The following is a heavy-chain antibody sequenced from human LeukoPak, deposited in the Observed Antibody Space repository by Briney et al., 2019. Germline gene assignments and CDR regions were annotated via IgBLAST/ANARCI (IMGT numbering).Heavy chain of an antibody. CDR2: IYSSGNT. J-gene: IGHJ4*02. Sequence: SETLSLTSNVSGGSISSYYWSWIRQPAGKGLDWIGRIYSSGNTNYNPSLKSRVTMSVDTSKNQLSLNLSSVTAADTAVYYCAREYSSGRYFDYWGQGTLVTVSS. V-gene: IGHV4-4*07. CDR3: AREYSSGRYFDY. CDR1: GGSISSYY. D-gene: IGHD6-19*01.